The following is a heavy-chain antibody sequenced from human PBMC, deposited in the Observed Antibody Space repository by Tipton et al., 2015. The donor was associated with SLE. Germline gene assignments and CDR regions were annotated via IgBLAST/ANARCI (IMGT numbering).Heavy chain of an antibody. D-gene: IGHD6-13*01. V-gene: IGHV3-49*04. Sequence: RSLRLSCTASGFTFGDYAMSWVRQAPGKGLEWVGFIRSKAYGGTTEYAASVKGRFTISRDDSKSIAYLQMNSLKTEDTAVYYCTRDPGTAAGRGMDVWGQGTTVTVSS. CDR3: TRDPGTAAGRGMDV. CDR1: GFTFGDYA. CDR2: IRSKAYGGTT. J-gene: IGHJ6*02.